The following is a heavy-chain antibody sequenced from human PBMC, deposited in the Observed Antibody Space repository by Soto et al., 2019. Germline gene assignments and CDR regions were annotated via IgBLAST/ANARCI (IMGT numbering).Heavy chain of an antibody. V-gene: IGHV3-21*01. CDR2: ISGSVSYI. D-gene: IGHD1-26*01. J-gene: IGHJ4*02. Sequence: PGGSLRLSCAASGFTFTTYTMNWVRQAPGKGLEWVSSISGSVSYIYYADSVKGRFTVSRDNAKNSLYLQMNSLRAEDTAVYYCARESGSYAGIDYWGQGIPVTVSS. CDR1: GFTFTTYT. CDR3: ARESGSYAGIDY.